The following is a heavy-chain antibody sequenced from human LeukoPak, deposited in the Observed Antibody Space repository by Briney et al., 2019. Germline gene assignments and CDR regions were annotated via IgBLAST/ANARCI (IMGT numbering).Heavy chain of an antibody. D-gene: IGHD3-10*01. CDR2: ISYDGSNK. V-gene: IGHV3-30-3*01. J-gene: IGHJ4*02. CDR3: ARAAYGSGSSPADY. CDR1: GFTFSSYA. Sequence: PWGSLRLSCAASGFTFSSYAMLRVRQAPGQELEGVAVISYDGSNKYYADSVKGRFTISRDNSTNTMYLKMNSLRAEETAVYYCARAAYGSGSSPADYWGQGTLVTVSS.